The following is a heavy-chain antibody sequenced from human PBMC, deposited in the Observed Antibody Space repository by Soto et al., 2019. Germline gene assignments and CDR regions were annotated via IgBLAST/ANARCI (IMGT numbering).Heavy chain of an antibody. V-gene: IGHV3-30*18. CDR1: EFTFRRYG. CDR2: ISYDGTNN. Sequence: QVQLVESGGGVVQPGRSLRLSCAASEFTFRRYGMHRVRQAPGKELEWVAVISYDGTNNYYADSVKGRFTISKDNSKILLYQQMNSLRADDTAVCYCAKELRFRGEVFDYGGQGTLVTVSS. CDR3: AKELRFRGEVFDY. J-gene: IGHJ4*02. D-gene: IGHD3-16*01.